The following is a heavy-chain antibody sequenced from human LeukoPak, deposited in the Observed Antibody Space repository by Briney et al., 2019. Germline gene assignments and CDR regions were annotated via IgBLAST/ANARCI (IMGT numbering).Heavy chain of an antibody. CDR1: GFTFDDYA. D-gene: IGHD1-7*01. CDR3: ARDRVNWNYLSSVDY. J-gene: IGHJ4*02. Sequence: GRSLRLSCAASGFTFDDYAMHWVRQAPGKGLEWVSGISWNSGSIEYADSVKGRFTISRDNANNSLSLQMNSLRAEDTAVYYCARDRVNWNYLSSVDYWGQGTLVTVSS. CDR2: ISWNSGSI. V-gene: IGHV3-9*01.